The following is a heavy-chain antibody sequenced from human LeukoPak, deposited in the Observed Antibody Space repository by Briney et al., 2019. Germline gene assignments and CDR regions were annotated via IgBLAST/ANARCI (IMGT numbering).Heavy chain of an antibody. CDR3: ARDRASGWFVY. Sequence: GGSLRLSCAASGFTFSNYGMSWVRQAPGKGLEWVSGFSGSGGSTYYADSVKGRITISRDSSKNTLYLQMNSLRAEDTAVYYCARDRASGWFVYWGQGTLVTVSS. J-gene: IGHJ4*02. CDR2: FSGSGGST. V-gene: IGHV3-23*01. D-gene: IGHD6-19*01. CDR1: GFTFSNYG.